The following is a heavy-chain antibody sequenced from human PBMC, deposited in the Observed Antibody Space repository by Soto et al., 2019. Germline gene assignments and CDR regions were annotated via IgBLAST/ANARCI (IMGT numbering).Heavy chain of an antibody. CDR3: ARTRTESSKIYYGSGSYYMPYYYG. V-gene: IGHV4-59*01. D-gene: IGHD3-10*01. J-gene: IGHJ6*01. CDR1: GGSISSYY. Sequence: SETLSLTCTVSGGSISSYYWSWIRQPPGKGLEWIGYIYYSGSTNYNPSLKSRVTISVDTSKNQFSLKLSSVTTADTAVYYCARTRTESSKIYYGSGSYYMPYYYG. CDR2: IYYSGST.